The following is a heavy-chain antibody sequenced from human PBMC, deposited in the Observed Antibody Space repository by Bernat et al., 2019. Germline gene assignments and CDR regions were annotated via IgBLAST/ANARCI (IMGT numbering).Heavy chain of an antibody. CDR3: ARDSIGYCSSTSCYTFDY. V-gene: IGHV3-33*01. J-gene: IGHJ4*02. CDR1: GFTFSSYG. CDR2: IWYDGSNK. Sequence: QVQLVESGGGVVQPGRSLRLSCAASGFTFSSYGMHWVRQAPGKGLEWVAVIWYDGSNKYYADSVKGRFTISRDNSKNTLYLQMNSLRAEDTAVYYCARDSIGYCSSTSCYTFDYWGQGTLVTVSS. D-gene: IGHD2-2*02.